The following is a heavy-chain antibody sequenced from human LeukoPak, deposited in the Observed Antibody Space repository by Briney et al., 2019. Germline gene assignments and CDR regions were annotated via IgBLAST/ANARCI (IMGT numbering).Heavy chain of an antibody. CDR1: GDSVSGTTVA. CDR3: ATYRFDY. CDR2: TIYRSEWHH. Sequence: SQTLSLTCALSGDSVSGTTVAWNWIRQSPSGCLEWLVRTIYRSEWHHDYAVSMKGRITISPDTSRNQFSLQLNSVTPEDTAVYYCATYRFDYWGQGTLVTVSA. V-gene: IGHV6-1*01. D-gene: IGHD3-16*02. J-gene: IGHJ4*02.